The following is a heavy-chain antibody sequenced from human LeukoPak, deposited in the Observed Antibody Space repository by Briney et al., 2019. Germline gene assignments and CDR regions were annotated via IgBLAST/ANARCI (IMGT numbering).Heavy chain of an antibody. CDR1: GDTVYSNRAA. J-gene: IGHJ4*01. Sequence: SHTLSLTCAVSGDTVYSNRAAWNWIGQSPSRGLEWLVRTYHRSKWYNEYAVSVKSRITINQDTSKNQFSLQLNSVPPEDTAVYYCTEGVITGGFDSSGPGTLVIVSP. CDR3: TEGVITGGFDS. CDR2: TYHRSKWYN. V-gene: IGHV6-1*01. D-gene: IGHD3-10*01.